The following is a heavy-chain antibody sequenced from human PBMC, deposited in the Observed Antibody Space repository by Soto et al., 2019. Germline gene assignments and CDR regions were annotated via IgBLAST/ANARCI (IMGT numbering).Heavy chain of an antibody. D-gene: IGHD3-22*01. CDR2: IKEDGSEK. J-gene: IGHJ6*02. CDR1: GFTFSTYW. V-gene: IGHV3-7*01. Sequence: GGSLRLSCAASGFTFSTYWMSWIRQAPGKGLEWVANIKEDGSEKYYVDSVEGRFTISRDNAKNSLYLQMTSLRAEDTALYYCARGWGYFDSSGFPYLYAMDVWGQGTTVTVSS. CDR3: ARGWGYFDSSGFPYLYAMDV.